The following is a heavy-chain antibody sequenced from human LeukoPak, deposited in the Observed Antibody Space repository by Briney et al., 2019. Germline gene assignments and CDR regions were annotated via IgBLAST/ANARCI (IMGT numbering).Heavy chain of an antibody. CDR3: ARVASNYDFDY. CDR1: GFTFSSYS. CDR2: ISSSSSYI. Sequence: GGSLRLSCAASGFTFSSYSMNWVRQAPGKGLEWVSYISSSSSYIYYADSVKGRFTISRDNAKNSLYLQMNSLRAEDTALYYCARVASNYDFDYWGQGTLVTVSS. D-gene: IGHD4-11*01. J-gene: IGHJ4*02. V-gene: IGHV3-21*05.